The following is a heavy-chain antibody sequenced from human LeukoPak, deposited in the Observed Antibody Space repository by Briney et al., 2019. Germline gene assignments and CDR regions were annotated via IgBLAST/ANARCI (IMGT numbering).Heavy chain of an antibody. CDR3: ARGARYNWNYGILYYYYYMDV. CDR2: INHSGST. Sequence: SETLSLTCTVSGGSFSGYYWSWIRQPPGKGLEWIGEINHSGSTNYNPSLKSRVTISVDTSKNQFSLKLSSVTAADTAVYYCARGARYNWNYGILYYYYYMDVWGKGTTVTVSS. J-gene: IGHJ6*03. V-gene: IGHV4-34*01. D-gene: IGHD1-7*01. CDR1: GGSFSGYY.